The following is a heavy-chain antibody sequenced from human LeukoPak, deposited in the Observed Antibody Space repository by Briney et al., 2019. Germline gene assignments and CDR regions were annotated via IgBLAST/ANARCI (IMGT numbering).Heavy chain of an antibody. J-gene: IGHJ6*03. V-gene: IGHV4-61*02. CDR2: IYTSGST. Sequence: PSQTLSLTCTVSGGSISSGSYYWSWIRQPAGKGLEWIGRIYTSGSTNYNPSLKSRVTISVDTFKNQFSLKLSSVTAADTAVYYCARVAHYYYMDVWGKGTTATVSS. CDR3: ARVAHYYYMDV. CDR1: GGSISSGSYY.